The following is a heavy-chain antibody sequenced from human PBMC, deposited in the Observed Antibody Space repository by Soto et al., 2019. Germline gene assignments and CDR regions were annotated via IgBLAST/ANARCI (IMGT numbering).Heavy chain of an antibody. CDR3: ARDLTLLESTYDY. V-gene: IGHV1-18*01. CDR2: IRAYNGNT. D-gene: IGHD2-2*01. CDR1: GYTFTSYG. Sequence: ASVKVSCKASGYTFTSYGISWVRQAPGQWLEWMGWIRAYNGNTKYSQKFQGRATITTDTSTSTVYMELSSLTSEDTAVYYCARDLTLLESTYDYWGQGTLVTVSS. J-gene: IGHJ4*02.